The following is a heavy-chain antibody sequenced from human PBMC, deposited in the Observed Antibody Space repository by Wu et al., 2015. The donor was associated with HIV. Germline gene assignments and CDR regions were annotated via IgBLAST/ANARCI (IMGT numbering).Heavy chain of an antibody. CDR2: TIPHFGVI. CDR3: VGRQKYYSWQKFVGNFDF. D-gene: IGHD3-10*01. J-gene: IGHJ4*03. V-gene: IGHV1-69*12. Sequence: QVRLVQSGAEVKTPGSSVRISCKASGVSFSHYAVNWVRQAPGQRLQWMGGTIPHFGVINPAQKFQKTDSVLPRTRRRPPSTWNSAAWSLPTRPFYYCVGRQKYYSWQKFVGNFDFWGQRGTLVTVS. CDR1: GVSFSHYA.